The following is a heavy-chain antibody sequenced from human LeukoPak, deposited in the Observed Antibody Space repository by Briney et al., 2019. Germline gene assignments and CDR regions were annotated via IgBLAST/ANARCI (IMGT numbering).Heavy chain of an antibody. Sequence: PSETLSLTCTVSGGSISSYYWSWIRQPAGKGLEWIGRIYTSGSTNYNPSLKGRVTMSVDTSKNQFSLKLSSVTAADTAVYYCARDYDFWSGYHPDYYYMDVWGKGTTVTVSS. V-gene: IGHV4-4*07. CDR2: IYTSGST. D-gene: IGHD3-3*01. CDR1: GGSISSYY. CDR3: ARDYDFWSGYHPDYYYMDV. J-gene: IGHJ6*03.